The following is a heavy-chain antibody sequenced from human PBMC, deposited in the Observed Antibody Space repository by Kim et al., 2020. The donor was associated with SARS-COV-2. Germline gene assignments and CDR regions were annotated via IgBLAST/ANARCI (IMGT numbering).Heavy chain of an antibody. D-gene: IGHD3-10*01. Sequence: ASVKVSCKASGYTFTSYGISWVRQAPGQGLEWMGWISAYNGNTNYAQKLQGRVTMTTDTSTSTAYMELRSLRSDDTAVYYCARQYGSGSYLKFSYWGQGTLVTVSS. CDR2: ISAYNGNT. J-gene: IGHJ4*02. CDR1: GYTFTSYG. CDR3: ARQYGSGSYLKFSY. V-gene: IGHV1-18*01.